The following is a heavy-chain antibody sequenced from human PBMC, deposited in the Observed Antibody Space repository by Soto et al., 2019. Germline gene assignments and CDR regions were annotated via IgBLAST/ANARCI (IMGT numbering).Heavy chain of an antibody. CDR3: ARDVFCGGAPACSDMDV. CDR2: IIPFIGTA. CDR1: VGTFSSYA. V-gene: IGHV1-69*11. Sequence: SVTVSCKSSVGTFSSYAISWVRQAPGQGLEWMGRIIPFIGTANYAQKFQGRVTITADESTSTAYMELTSLRSEDTDVYYCARDVFCGGAPACSDMDVWGQGTTVTVSS. J-gene: IGHJ6*02. D-gene: IGHD2-15*01.